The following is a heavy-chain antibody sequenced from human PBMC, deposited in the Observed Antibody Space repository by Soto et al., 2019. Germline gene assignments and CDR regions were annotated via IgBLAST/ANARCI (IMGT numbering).Heavy chain of an antibody. CDR1: GLTFSNYG. Sequence: QVQLVESGGGVVQPGRSLRLSCAASGLTFSNYGMHWVRQAPGKGLEWVAVIWYDGSKTYYADSVKGRFTISRDNSENTLYLQMNSLRAEDTAVYFCARDLRSTRLDVWGQGTTVTVSS. J-gene: IGHJ6*02. D-gene: IGHD3-10*01. CDR2: IWYDGSKT. V-gene: IGHV3-33*01. CDR3: ARDLRSTRLDV.